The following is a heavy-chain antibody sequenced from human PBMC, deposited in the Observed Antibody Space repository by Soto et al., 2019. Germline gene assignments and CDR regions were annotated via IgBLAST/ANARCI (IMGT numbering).Heavy chain of an antibody. V-gene: IGHV1-3*01. D-gene: IGHD3-22*01. CDR1: GYTFTSYA. CDR3: ARDLPSGIVVVITGLFDY. CDR2: INAGNGNT. Sequence: ASVKVSCKASGYTFTSYAMHWVRQAPGQRLEWMGWINAGNGNTKYSQKFQGRVTITRDTSASTAYMELSSLRSEDTAVYYCARDLPSGIVVVITGLFDYWGQGTLVTVPQ. J-gene: IGHJ4*02.